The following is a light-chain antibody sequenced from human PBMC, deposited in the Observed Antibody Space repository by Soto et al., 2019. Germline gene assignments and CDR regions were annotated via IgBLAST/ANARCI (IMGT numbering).Light chain of an antibody. CDR2: GAS. Sequence: EIVLTQSPGTLSLSPGERATLSCRASQSVSSTYLAWYQQKPGQAPRLLIYGASNRATGIPDRFSGSGSGTDFPLTIRRLEPEDFAVYYCQQYGSSPGTFGQGTKVEIK. CDR3: QQYGSSPGT. V-gene: IGKV3-20*01. CDR1: QSVSSTY. J-gene: IGKJ1*01.